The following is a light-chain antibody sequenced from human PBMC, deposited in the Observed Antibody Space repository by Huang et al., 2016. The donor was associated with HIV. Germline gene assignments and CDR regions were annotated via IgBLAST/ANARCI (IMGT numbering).Light chain of an antibody. CDR1: QSVGNY. CDR2: DTS. V-gene: IGKV3-11*01. CDR3: QQRSSGVT. J-gene: IGKJ4*01. Sequence: IVLTQSPATLSWYPGERVTLSCRASQSVGNYIAWYQQHPGQSPRLLIYDTSNRATGTPVRFSGSGSGTDFALTISNLESEGFAVYYCQQRSSGVTFGGGTKVQVK.